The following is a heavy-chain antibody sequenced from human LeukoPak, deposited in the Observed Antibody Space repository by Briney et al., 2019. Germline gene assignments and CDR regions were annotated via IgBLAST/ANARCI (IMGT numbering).Heavy chain of an antibody. V-gene: IGHV4-59*12. CDR1: GGSISSYY. CDR3: ARVKYYDSSEDY. Sequence: SETLSLTCTVSGGSISSYYWSWIRQPPGKGLEWIGYIYYSGSTYYNPSLKSRVTISVDTSKNQFSLKLSSVTAADTAVYYCARVKYYDSSEDYWGQGTLVTVSS. D-gene: IGHD3-22*01. J-gene: IGHJ4*02. CDR2: IYYSGST.